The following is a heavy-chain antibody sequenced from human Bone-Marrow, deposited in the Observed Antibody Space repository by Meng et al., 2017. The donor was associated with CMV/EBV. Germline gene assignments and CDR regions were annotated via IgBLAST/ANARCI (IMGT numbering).Heavy chain of an antibody. J-gene: IGHJ6*02. CDR2: INPNSGGT. CDR3: ARELGVVAALYGMDV. Sequence: ASVKVSCKASGYTFTGYYMHWVRQAPGQGLEWMGWINPNSGGTNYAQKFQGRVTMTRDTSISTAYMELSRLRSEDTAVYYCARELGVVAALYGMDVWGQGTTVTVSS. CDR1: GYTFTGYY. D-gene: IGHD2-15*01. V-gene: IGHV1-2*02.